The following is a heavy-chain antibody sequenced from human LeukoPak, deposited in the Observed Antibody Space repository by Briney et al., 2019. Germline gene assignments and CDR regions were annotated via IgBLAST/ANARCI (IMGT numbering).Heavy chain of an antibody. Sequence: GGSLRLSCAASGFTVSSNYMNWVRQAPGRGLEWVSIIYSGGDTYYADSVKGRFTISRDTSKNTLYLQMNSLRAEDTAVYYCARDLGYCRGGTCYVGYFDYWGQGTLVTVSS. CDR2: IYSGGDT. J-gene: IGHJ4*02. V-gene: IGHV3-66*01. CDR3: ARDLGYCRGGTCYVGYFDY. D-gene: IGHD2-15*01. CDR1: GFTVSSNY.